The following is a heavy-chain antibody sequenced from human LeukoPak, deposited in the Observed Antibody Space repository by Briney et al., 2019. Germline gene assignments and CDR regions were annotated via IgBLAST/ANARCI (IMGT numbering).Heavy chain of an antibody. Sequence: WASVKVSCKASGYTFTSYDINWVRQATGQGLEWMGWMNPNSGNTGYAQKFQGRVTMTRNTSISTAYMELSSLRSEDTAVYYCARANNWNYPYYFDYWGHGTLVTVSS. CDR2: MNPNSGNT. D-gene: IGHD1-7*01. CDR1: GYTFTSYD. V-gene: IGHV1-8*01. J-gene: IGHJ4*01. CDR3: ARANNWNYPYYFDY.